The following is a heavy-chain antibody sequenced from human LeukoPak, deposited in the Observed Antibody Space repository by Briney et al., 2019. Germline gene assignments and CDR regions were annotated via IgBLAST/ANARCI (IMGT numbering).Heavy chain of an antibody. J-gene: IGHJ4*02. CDR1: GGTFSSYA. Sequence: SVKVSCKASGGTFSSYAISWVRQAPGQGLEWMGGIIPIFGTANYAQKFQGSVTITADESTSTAYMELSSLRSEDTAVYYCVRAENAVTTWFDYWGQGTLVTVSS. CDR2: IIPIFGTA. CDR3: VRAENAVTTWFDY. D-gene: IGHD4-17*01. V-gene: IGHV1-69*13.